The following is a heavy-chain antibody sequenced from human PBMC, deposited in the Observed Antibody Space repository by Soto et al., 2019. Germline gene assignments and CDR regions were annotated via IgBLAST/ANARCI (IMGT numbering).Heavy chain of an antibody. V-gene: IGHV4-59*08. Sequence: QVQLQESGPGLVKPSETLSLTCTVSGGSISSYYWSWIRQPPGKGLEWIGYIYYSGGTKYNPSLKSRVTISIDTSKNQFSLKLSSVTAADTAVYYCARRGNWGSDEFDYWGQGTLVTVSS. CDR3: ARRGNWGSDEFDY. CDR1: GGSISSYY. D-gene: IGHD7-27*01. J-gene: IGHJ4*02. CDR2: IYYSGGT.